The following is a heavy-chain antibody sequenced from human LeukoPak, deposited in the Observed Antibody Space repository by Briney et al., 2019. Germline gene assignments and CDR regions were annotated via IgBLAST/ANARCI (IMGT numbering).Heavy chain of an antibody. J-gene: IGHJ3*02. D-gene: IGHD3-22*01. V-gene: IGHV3-30*02. Sequence: GGSLRLSCVASGFTFSSYSMHWVRQAPGKGLEWVAFIRYDGSNKYYADSVKGRFTISRDNSKNTLYLQMNSLRAEDTAVYYCAKDHPYDSSGEGIDAFDIWGQGTMVTVSS. CDR3: AKDHPYDSSGEGIDAFDI. CDR2: IRYDGSNK. CDR1: GFTFSSYS.